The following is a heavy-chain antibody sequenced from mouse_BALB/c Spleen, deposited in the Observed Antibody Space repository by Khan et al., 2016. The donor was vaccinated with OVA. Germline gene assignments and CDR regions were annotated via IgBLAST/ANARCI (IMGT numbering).Heavy chain of an antibody. Sequence: EVELVESGGDLVKPGGSLKLSCAASGFTFSSYSMSWVRQTPDKRLEWVASISSGGDYTYYPASVKGRFTISRDNAKNPLYLQMSDLKSEDTAMYYCADDLTGSVAYWGQGTLVTVSA. CDR1: GFTFSSYS. D-gene: IGHD4-1*01. J-gene: IGHJ3*01. CDR2: ISSGGDYT. CDR3: ADDLTGSVAY. V-gene: IGHV5-6*01.